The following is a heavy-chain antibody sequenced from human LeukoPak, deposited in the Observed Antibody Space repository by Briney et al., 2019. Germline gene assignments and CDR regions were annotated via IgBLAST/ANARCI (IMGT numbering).Heavy chain of an antibody. CDR1: GFSFDDYA. D-gene: IGHD6-19*01. Sequence: PGRSLRLSCAASGFSFDDYAMHWVRQAPGKGLEWVSGISWNSGSIGYADSVKGRFTISRDNAKNSLYLQMNSLRAEDTALYYCARDREQWLVRRFDYWGQGTLVTVSS. V-gene: IGHV3-9*01. CDR2: ISWNSGSI. J-gene: IGHJ4*02. CDR3: ARDREQWLVRRFDY.